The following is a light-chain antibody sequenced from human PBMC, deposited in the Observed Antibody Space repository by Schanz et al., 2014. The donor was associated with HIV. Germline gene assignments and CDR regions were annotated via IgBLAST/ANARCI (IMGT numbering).Light chain of an antibody. CDR1: QSVNNN. CDR2: GAS. J-gene: IGKJ1*01. V-gene: IGKV3-20*01. CDR3: QQYGVSPPWT. Sequence: EIVMTQSPVTLSVSPGERVTLSCRASQSVNNNLAWYQQKSGQPPRLLLYGASSRATGIPDRFSGSGSGTDFTLTISGLEPEDFAVYYCQQYGVSPPWTFGQGTRVEIK.